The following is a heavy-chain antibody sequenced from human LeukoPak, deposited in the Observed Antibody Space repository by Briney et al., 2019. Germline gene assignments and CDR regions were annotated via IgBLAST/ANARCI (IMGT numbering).Heavy chain of an antibody. Sequence: GSLRLSCAASGFTFSDYYMSWIRQPPGKGLEWIGEINHSGSTNYNPSLKSRVTISVDTSKNQFSLKLSSVTAADTAVYYCARGTTVVTWGKKRWFDPWGQGTLVTVSS. CDR1: GFTFSDYY. D-gene: IGHD4-23*01. J-gene: IGHJ5*02. CDR2: INHSGST. CDR3: ARGTTVVTWGKKRWFDP. V-gene: IGHV4-34*01.